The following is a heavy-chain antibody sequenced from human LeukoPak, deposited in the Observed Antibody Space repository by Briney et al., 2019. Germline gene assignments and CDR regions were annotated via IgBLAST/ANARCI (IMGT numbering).Heavy chain of an antibody. CDR1: GASFSGYY. Sequence: PSETLSLTCAVYGASFSGYYWSWIRQPPGKGLEWIGEINHSGYTNYNPSLKSRVFISVDTSKSQFSLKLTSVTAADTAVYYCAREVTFGEHYDYWGQGTLVTVSS. D-gene: IGHD3-10*01. CDR2: INHSGYT. J-gene: IGHJ4*02. V-gene: IGHV4-34*01. CDR3: AREVTFGEHYDY.